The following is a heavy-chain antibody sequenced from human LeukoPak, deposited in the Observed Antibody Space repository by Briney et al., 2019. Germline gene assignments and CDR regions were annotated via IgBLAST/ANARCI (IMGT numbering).Heavy chain of an antibody. Sequence: KDGASLKISCKGSGYSFTSYWIGWVRQMPAKGLEWMGIIYPCDSDTRYSPSFQGQVTISADKSISTAYLQLSSLKASDTTMYYCARPGYCSGGSCYGRRACDIWGQGTMVTVSS. D-gene: IGHD2-15*01. V-gene: IGHV5-51*01. CDR2: IYPCDSDT. CDR3: ARPGYCSGGSCYGRRACDI. CDR1: GYSFTSYW. J-gene: IGHJ3*02.